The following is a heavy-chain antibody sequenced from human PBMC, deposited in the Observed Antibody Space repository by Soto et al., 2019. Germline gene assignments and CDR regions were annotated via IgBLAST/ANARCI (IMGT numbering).Heavy chain of an antibody. J-gene: IGHJ4*02. Sequence: EVQLLESGGGLVQPGGSLRLSCAASGFTFSSYAMSWVRQAPGKGLEWVSAISGSGGSTYYADSVKGRFTISRDNSKNTLYLQMNSLRAEDTAVYYCAKGARGYCSGGSCYSFDYWGQGTLVTVSS. D-gene: IGHD2-15*01. CDR2: ISGSGGST. CDR3: AKGARGYCSGGSCYSFDY. CDR1: GFTFSSYA. V-gene: IGHV3-23*01.